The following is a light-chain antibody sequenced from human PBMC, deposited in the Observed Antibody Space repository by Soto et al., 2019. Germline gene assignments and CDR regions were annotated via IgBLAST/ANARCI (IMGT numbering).Light chain of an antibody. V-gene: IGKV3-15*01. Sequence: EIVMTQSPATLSVSPGERATLSCRASQSVSSNLAWYQQKPGQAPRLLIYGASTRATGIPARFSGSGSGTDFTLTISSVQSEDFAVYYCQQAGTFGPGTKVDIK. CDR3: QQAGT. CDR1: QSVSSN. CDR2: GAS. J-gene: IGKJ3*01.